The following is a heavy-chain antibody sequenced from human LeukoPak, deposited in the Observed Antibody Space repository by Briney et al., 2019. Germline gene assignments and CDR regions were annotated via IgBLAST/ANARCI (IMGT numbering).Heavy chain of an antibody. Sequence: SQTLSLTCAISGDSVSSSTAAWNWTRQSPSRGLEWLGRTHYRSEWFNDYAVSMKSRISINPDTSKNQFSLQLNSVAPEDTAVYYCARDNFGDYRYYYYMDVWGEGTTVTVSS. V-gene: IGHV6-1*01. J-gene: IGHJ6*03. CDR3: ARDNFGDYRYYYYMDV. CDR1: GDSVSSSTAA. D-gene: IGHD4-17*01. CDR2: THYRSEWFN.